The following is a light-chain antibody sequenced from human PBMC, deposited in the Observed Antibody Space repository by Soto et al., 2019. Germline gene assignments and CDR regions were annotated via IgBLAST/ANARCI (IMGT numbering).Light chain of an antibody. CDR2: GAS. CDR3: QQYNNWPWT. V-gene: IGKV3-15*01. CDR1: QSVSSN. J-gene: IGKJ1*01. Sequence: EIVMTQSPATLSVSPGERATLSCRASQSVSSNLAWYQQKPGQAPRLLIYGASTRATGIPARFSGSGSGTAFTSTISSLQSADFAVYYWQQYNNWPWTFGQGTKVEIK.